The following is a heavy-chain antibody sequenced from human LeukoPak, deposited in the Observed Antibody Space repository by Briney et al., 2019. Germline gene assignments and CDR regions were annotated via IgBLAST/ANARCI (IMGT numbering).Heavy chain of an antibody. J-gene: IGHJ5*02. V-gene: IGHV4-4*07. CDR1: GGSISSYY. CDR2: IYTGGST. CDR3: ARNRVAGTGDNWLDP. D-gene: IGHD6-19*01. Sequence: PSETLSLTCTVSGGSISSYYWSWIRQPAGKGLEWIGRIYTGGSTNYNPSLKSRVTMSMDTSKNQFSLNLSSVTAADTAVYYCARNRVAGTGDNWLDPWGQGTLVTVSS.